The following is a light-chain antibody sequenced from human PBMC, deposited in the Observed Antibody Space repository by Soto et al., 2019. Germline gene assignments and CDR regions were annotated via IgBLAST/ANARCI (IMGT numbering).Light chain of an antibody. CDR3: SSYTSSSTHV. V-gene: IGLV2-14*03. CDR2: DVS. J-gene: IGLJ1*01. CDR1: SSDVGAYNF. Sequence: QSVLTQPASVSGSPGQSITISCTGTSSDVGAYNFVSWYQQHPGKVPKLRIFDVSSRPSGVSDRVSGSKSGNTASLTISGLKAEDEGDYYCSSYTSSSTHVFGSGTKRTVL.